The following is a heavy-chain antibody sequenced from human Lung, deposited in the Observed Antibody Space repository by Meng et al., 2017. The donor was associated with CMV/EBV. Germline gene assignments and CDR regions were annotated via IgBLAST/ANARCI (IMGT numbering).Heavy chain of an antibody. CDR3: ASDYGGNSALY. CDR1: GGSFSGYY. Sequence: GSLRLSCAVYGGSFSGYYWSWIRQPPGKGLEWIGEINHSGSTNYNPSLKSRVTISVDTSKNQFSLKLSSVTAADTAVYYCASDYGGNSALYWGQGTLVTVFS. CDR2: INHSGST. D-gene: IGHD4-23*01. V-gene: IGHV4-34*01. J-gene: IGHJ4*02.